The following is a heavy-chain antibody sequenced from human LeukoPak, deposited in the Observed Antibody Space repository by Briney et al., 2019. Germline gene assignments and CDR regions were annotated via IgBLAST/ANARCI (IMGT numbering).Heavy chain of an antibody. D-gene: IGHD3-10*01. Sequence: GGSLRLSCAASGFTFSSYWMSWVRQAPGKGLEWVANIKQDGSEKYYVDSVKGRFTIPRDNAKNSLYLQMNSLRAEDTAVYYCARAPKLLLWFGEPLDYWGQGTLVTVSS. CDR1: GFTFSSYW. CDR2: IKQDGSEK. J-gene: IGHJ4*02. V-gene: IGHV3-7*03. CDR3: ARAPKLLLWFGEPLDY.